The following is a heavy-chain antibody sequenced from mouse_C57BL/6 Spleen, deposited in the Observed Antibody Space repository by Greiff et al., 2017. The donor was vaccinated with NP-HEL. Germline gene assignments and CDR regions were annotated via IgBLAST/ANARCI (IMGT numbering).Heavy chain of an antibody. Sequence: EVKLMESGGGLVQPGGSLKLSCAASGFTFSDYYMYWVRQTPEKRLEWVAYISNGGGSTYYPDTVKGRFTISRDNAKNTLYLQMSRLKSEDTAMYYCARREGWDGFAYWGQGTLVTVSA. CDR3: ARREGWDGFAY. CDR1: GFTFSDYY. CDR2: ISNGGGST. V-gene: IGHV5-12*01. J-gene: IGHJ3*01. D-gene: IGHD4-1*01.